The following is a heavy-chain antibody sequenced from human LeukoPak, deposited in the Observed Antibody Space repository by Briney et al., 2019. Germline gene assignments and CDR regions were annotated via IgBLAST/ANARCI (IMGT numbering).Heavy chain of an antibody. CDR3: ATRGQATADAFWSGHNLYYMDV. CDR1: GYTFTSYG. D-gene: IGHD3-3*01. Sequence: GAAVKLSCKASGYTFTSYGISWVRQAPVPGLEWMGWISAYNGNTIYAQKFQSRVTMTEDTSTDTAYMELSSLRSEDTALYYWATRGQATADAFWSGHNLYYMDVWGKGTTVTVSS. CDR2: ISAYNGNT. V-gene: IGHV1-18*01. J-gene: IGHJ6*03.